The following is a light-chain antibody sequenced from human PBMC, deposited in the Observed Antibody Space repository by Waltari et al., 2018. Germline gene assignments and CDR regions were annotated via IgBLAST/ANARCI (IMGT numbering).Light chain of an antibody. Sequence: QSALTQPASVSGSPGQSITLPCTGRRGALWPYNLVPWYQQHPGNAPRLLIHDATKRPSGISSRFSGSKSGNTASLTISGLQAEDEADYFCGSYAGGTSWVFGGGTQVTVL. J-gene: IGLJ3*02. CDR3: GSYAGGTSWV. CDR2: DAT. V-gene: IGLV2-23*01. CDR1: RGALWPYNL.